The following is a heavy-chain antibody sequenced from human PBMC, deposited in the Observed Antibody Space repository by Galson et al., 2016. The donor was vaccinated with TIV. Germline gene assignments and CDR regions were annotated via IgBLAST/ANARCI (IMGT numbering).Heavy chain of an antibody. Sequence: SLRLSCAASGFIFNTYDVHWVRRAPGKGLVWVAIVWSDGSQQYYTDSVRGRFTVSRDNSKNTVYLQMNSLRGEDTAVYYCARRGPYGYNYILDLWGQGTLVTVSS. CDR2: VWSDGSQQ. CDR3: ARRGPYGYNYILDL. CDR1: GFIFNTYD. V-gene: IGHV3-33*01. D-gene: IGHD5-24*01. J-gene: IGHJ5*02.